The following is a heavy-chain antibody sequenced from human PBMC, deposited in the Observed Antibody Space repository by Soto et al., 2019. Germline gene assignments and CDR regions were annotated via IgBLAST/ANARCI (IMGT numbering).Heavy chain of an antibody. CDR3: AREERFSHWLDP. CDR2: IFHSGNM. CDR1: GGSISSLGYY. V-gene: IGHV4-31*11. Sequence: SETLFLTCAVSGGSISSLGYYWSWIRQDPGKGLEWIGHIFHSGNMDYNPSLQSRVTMSVDTSKNQFSLKLSSVTAADTAVYYCAREERFSHWLDPWGQGTLVTVSS. J-gene: IGHJ5*02.